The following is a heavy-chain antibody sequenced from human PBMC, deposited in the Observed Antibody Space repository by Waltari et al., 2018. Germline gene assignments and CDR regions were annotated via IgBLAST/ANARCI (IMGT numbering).Heavy chain of an antibody. CDR3: TREDQGQPGGY. Sequence: VQLVESGGGLMQPGGSPSLSCAASGFSVSRNYMSWVRQAPGKGLEWVSLIYTDGTAYYADSVKGRFTISRDNSKNTLNLQMNSLKAEDTAVYYCTREDQGQPGGYWGQGTLVTVSS. CDR2: IYTDGTA. D-gene: IGHD2-2*01. V-gene: IGHV3-53*01. J-gene: IGHJ4*02. CDR1: GFSVSRNY.